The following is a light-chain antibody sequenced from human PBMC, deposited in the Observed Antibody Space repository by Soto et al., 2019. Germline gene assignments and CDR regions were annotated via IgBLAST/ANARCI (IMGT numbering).Light chain of an antibody. CDR2: EGS. CDR3: CSYAGSSTV. J-gene: IGLJ1*01. CDR1: SSDVGSYNL. V-gene: IGLV2-23*03. Sequence: QSALTQPASVSGSPGQSITISCTGTSSDVGSYNLVSWYQQHPGKAPKLMIYEGSKWPSGVSNRFSGSKSGNTASLTISGLQAEDEADYYCCSYAGSSTVFGTGTKVTVL.